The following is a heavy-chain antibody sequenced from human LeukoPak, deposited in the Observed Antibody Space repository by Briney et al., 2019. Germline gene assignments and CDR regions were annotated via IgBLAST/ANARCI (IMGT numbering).Heavy chain of an antibody. D-gene: IGHD3-22*01. J-gene: IGHJ4*02. CDR1: GYTLTELS. CDR2: IDPEDCKT. CDR3: ATVSPPDSSGYYGLFDY. Sequence: ASVKVSCKVSGYTLTELSMDCVPQAGGKRLEWGAGIDPEDCKTIYAQTFQGSVTMTDDTSTDTDYIELSSQRSEDTAVYYFATVSPPDSSGYYGLFDYWGQGTLVTVSS. V-gene: IGHV1-24*01.